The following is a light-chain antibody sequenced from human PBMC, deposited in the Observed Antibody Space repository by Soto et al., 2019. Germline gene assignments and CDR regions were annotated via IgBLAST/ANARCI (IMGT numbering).Light chain of an antibody. CDR3: QQYGSSPIFT. V-gene: IGKV3-20*01. CDR2: GTS. J-gene: IGKJ3*01. Sequence: IVLTQSPGTLSLSPGERATLSCRASQSVSSSYLAWYQQKPGQAPRLLIYGTSGRATGIPDRFSGSGSGTDFTLTISRLEPADFAVYYCQQYGSSPIFTFGPGTKVDIK. CDR1: QSVSSSY.